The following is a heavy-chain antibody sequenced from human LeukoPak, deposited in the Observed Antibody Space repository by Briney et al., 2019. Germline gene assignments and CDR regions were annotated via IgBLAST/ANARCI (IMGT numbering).Heavy chain of an antibody. J-gene: IGHJ4*02. D-gene: IGHD3-22*01. Sequence: SETLSLTCTVSGGSISSYYWSWIRQPPGKGLEWIGYIYYSGSTNYNPSLKSRVTMSVDTSKNQFSLKLSSVTAADTAVYYCARHSGFYFDYWGQGSLVTVSS. CDR1: GGSISSYY. CDR3: ARHSGFYFDY. CDR2: IYYSGST. V-gene: IGHV4-59*08.